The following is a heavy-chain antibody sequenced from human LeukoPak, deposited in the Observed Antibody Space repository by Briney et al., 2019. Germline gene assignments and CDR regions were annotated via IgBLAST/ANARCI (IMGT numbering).Heavy chain of an antibody. CDR1: GFTFSSYA. J-gene: IGHJ4*02. Sequence: GGSLRLSCAASGFTFSSYAMSWVRQAPGKGLEWVSAISGSGGSTYYADSVKGRSTISRDNSKNTLYLQMNSLRAEDTAVYYCAKDQGYGDYAAAYDYWGQGTLVTVSS. V-gene: IGHV3-23*01. CDR3: AKDQGYGDYAAAYDY. CDR2: ISGSGGST. D-gene: IGHD4-17*01.